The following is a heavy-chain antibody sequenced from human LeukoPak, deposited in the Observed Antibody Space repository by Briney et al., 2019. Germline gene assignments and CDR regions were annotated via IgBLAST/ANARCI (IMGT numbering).Heavy chain of an antibody. CDR1: GFTVSSNY. Sequence: PGGSLRLSCAASGFTVSSNYMSWVRQAPGKGLEWVSVTNSDFSTYYADSVKGRFTISRDNSKNALFLQMNSLRVEDTAVYYCARDSFTVTPAAYFDVWGRGTLVTVSS. J-gene: IGHJ2*01. V-gene: IGHV3-53*01. CDR2: TNSDFST. D-gene: IGHD4-17*01. CDR3: ARDSFTVTPAAYFDV.